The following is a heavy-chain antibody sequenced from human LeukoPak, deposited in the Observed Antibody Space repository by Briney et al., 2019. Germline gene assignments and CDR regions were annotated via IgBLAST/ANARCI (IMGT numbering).Heavy chain of an antibody. D-gene: IGHD3-22*01. CDR3: ARDPGDDSSGYSNFAY. J-gene: IGHJ4*02. CDR1: GGTFSSYA. Sequence: SVKVSCKASGGTFSSYAISWVRQAPGQGLEWMGGIIPIFGTANYAQKFQGRVTITADKSTSTAYMEMSSLRSEDTAVYFCARDPGDDSSGYSNFAYRGQGTLVTVSS. V-gene: IGHV1-69*06. CDR2: IIPIFGTA.